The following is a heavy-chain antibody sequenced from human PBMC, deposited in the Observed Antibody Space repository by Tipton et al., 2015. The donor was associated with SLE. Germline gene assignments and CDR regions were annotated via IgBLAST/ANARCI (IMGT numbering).Heavy chain of an antibody. V-gene: IGHV4-59*01. CDR1: GGSISSYY. D-gene: IGHD3-10*01. CDR2: ICYSGST. J-gene: IGHJ1*01. Sequence: TLSLTCTVSGGSISSYYWSWIRQPPGKGLEWIGYICYSGSTNYNPSLKSRVTISVDTSKNQFSLKLSSVTAADTAVYYCARVRGRGYFQHWGQGTLVTVSS. CDR3: ARVRGRGYFQH.